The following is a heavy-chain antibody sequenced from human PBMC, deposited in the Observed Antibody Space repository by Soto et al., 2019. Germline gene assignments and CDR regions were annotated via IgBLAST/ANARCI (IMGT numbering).Heavy chain of an antibody. J-gene: IGHJ4*02. D-gene: IGHD3-16*01. CDR2: ISAYNGNT. CDR3: ARGGTPIDS. V-gene: IGHV1-18*01. CDR1: GYTFTNFG. Sequence: QVQLVQSGAEVKKPGASVKVSCKTSGYTFTNFGLSWVRQAPGQGLEWMGWISAYNGNTNYAQNFQGRVTMTTDTPPRTAYRGRGPQRSDDTAVFYGARGGTPIDSWAQGPLVPVSS.